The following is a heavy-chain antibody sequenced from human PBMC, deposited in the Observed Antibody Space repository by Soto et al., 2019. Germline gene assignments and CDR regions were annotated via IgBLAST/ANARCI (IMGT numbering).Heavy chain of an antibody. Sequence: SVKVSCNASGGTFSSYAISWVRQAPGQGLEWMGGIIPIFGTANYAQKFQGRVTITSDTSASTAYMDLSSLRSEDTAMYYCARAGDDCSAANCYVIDYWGQGTLVTVSS. V-gene: IGHV1-69*05. CDR1: GGTFSSYA. CDR2: IIPIFGTA. D-gene: IGHD2-2*01. CDR3: ARAGDDCSAANCYVIDY. J-gene: IGHJ4*02.